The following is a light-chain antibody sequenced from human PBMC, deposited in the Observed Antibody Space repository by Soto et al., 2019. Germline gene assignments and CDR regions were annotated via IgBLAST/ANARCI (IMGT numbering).Light chain of an antibody. CDR3: SSYTSSITPYV. CDR2: DVS. Sequence: QSALTQPASVSGSPGQSITISCTGTSSDVGGYNYVSWYQQHPGKAPKLMIYDVSNRPSGVSNRFSGSKSGSTASLTISGLQAEDEADYYCSSYTSSITPYVFGTGTKLTVL. V-gene: IGLV2-14*03. CDR1: SSDVGGYNY. J-gene: IGLJ1*01.